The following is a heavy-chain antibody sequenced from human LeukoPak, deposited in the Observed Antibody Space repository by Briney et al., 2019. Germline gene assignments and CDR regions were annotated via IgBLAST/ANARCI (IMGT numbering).Heavy chain of an antibody. J-gene: IGHJ4*02. V-gene: IGHV3-53*01. CDR2: IYSGGST. D-gene: IGHD3-16*01. CDR3: ARDRARGEFDY. CDR1: GFIFNSYG. Sequence: GGSLRLSCAASGFIFNSYGMHWVRQAPGKGLEWVSVIYSGGSTYYADSVKGRFTISRDNSKNTLYLQMNSLRAEDTAVYYCARDRARGEFDYWGQGTLVTVSS.